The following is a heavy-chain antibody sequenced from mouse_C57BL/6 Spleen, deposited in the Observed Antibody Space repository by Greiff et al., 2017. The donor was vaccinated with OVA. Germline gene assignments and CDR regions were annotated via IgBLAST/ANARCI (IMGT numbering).Heavy chain of an antibody. D-gene: IGHD1-1*01. CDR3: ARFYYGSSYDWYFDV. Sequence: QVQLKESGAELVRPGASVKLSCKASGYTFTDYYINWVKQRPGQGLEWIARIYPGRGNTYYNEKFKGKATLTAEKSSSTAYMQLSSLTSEDSAVYFCARFYYGSSYDWYFDVWGTGTTVTVSS. V-gene: IGHV1-76*01. CDR1: GYTFTDYY. CDR2: IYPGRGNT. J-gene: IGHJ1*03.